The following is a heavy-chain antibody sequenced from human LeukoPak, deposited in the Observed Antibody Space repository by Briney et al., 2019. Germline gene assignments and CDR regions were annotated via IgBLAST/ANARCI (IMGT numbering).Heavy chain of an antibody. Sequence: SETLSLTCTVSGDSIRSDSHYWGWIRQSPGKGLEWIGSIHYSGSTYYNPSLKSRVTISVDTPKNQFSLKLSSVTAADTAEYYCATHVYSSGWYFDYWGQGTLVTVSS. CDR3: ATHVYSSGWYFDY. CDR2: IHYSGST. V-gene: IGHV4-39*01. D-gene: IGHD6-19*01. CDR1: GDSIRSDSHY. J-gene: IGHJ4*02.